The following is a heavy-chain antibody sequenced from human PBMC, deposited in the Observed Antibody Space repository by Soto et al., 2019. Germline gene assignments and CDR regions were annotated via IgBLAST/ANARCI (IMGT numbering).Heavy chain of an antibody. CDR2: IWYDGRNK. V-gene: IGHV3-33*01. Sequence: QVQLVESGGGVVQPGRSLRLSCAASGFTFSTYGMHWVRQAPGKGLEWVAVIWYDGRNKYYADSVKGRFTISRDNSKNTLYLQMNSLRAEDTAVYYCARDSSGLYLWYAFDIWGQGTMVTVSS. CDR1: GFTFSTYG. J-gene: IGHJ3*02. D-gene: IGHD6-19*01. CDR3: ARDSSGLYLWYAFDI.